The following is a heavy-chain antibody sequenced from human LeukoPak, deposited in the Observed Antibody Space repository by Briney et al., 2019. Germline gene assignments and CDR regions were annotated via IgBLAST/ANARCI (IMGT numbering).Heavy chain of an antibody. CDR1: GGSISSSSYY. D-gene: IGHD2-21*02. Sequence: SETLSLTCNVSGGSISSSSYYWGWIRQPPGKGLEWIGSIYYSGNTVYKPSLKSRVSISADTSKNQFSLRLRTVTAADTAVYYCARLASCGGGCGGHFDFWGQGTLVTVSS. CDR3: ARLASCGGGCGGHFDF. V-gene: IGHV4-39*01. J-gene: IGHJ4*02. CDR2: IYYSGNT.